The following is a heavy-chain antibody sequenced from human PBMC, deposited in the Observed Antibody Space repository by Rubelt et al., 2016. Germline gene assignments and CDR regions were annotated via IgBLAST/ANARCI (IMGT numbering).Heavy chain of an antibody. Sequence: GSGGGVVQPGRSLRLSCAASGFTFSSYAMHWVRQAPGKGLEWVAVISYDGSNKYYADSVKGRFTISRDNSKNTLYLQMNSLRAEDTAVYYCARAPNKFYFDYWGQGTLVTVSS. CDR3: ARAPNKFYFDY. CDR1: GFTFSSYA. V-gene: IGHV3-30*04. CDR2: ISYDGSNK. J-gene: IGHJ4*02.